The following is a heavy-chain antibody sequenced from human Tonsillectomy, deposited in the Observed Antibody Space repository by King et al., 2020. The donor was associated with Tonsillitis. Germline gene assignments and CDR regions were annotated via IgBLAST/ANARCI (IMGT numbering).Heavy chain of an antibody. J-gene: IGHJ4*02. CDR1: GFTFSDYG. CDR3: AKDPSMTPPFAH. V-gene: IGHV3-30*18. CDR2: ISYDGRAR. Sequence: VQLVESGGGVVRPGGSLRLSCAASGFTFSDYGVHWVRQAPGKGPEGVGFISYDGRARHYADSVKGRFTISRDNSKNTLFLQMNSLRVDDTAVYYCAKDPSMTPPFAHWGQGTLVTVSS.